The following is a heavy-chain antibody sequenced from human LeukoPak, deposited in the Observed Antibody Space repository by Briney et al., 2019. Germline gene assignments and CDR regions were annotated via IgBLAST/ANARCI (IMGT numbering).Heavy chain of an antibody. Sequence: GGALRLSCAASGFTFRSAWMTCGRDAPGKGLECVVRVRSKADGGTTEYAAPAKGRFTISRDDSKNTVILQMNSLKTEDTAVYYCTTVRPGTSGYSYWGQGTLVTVSS. CDR3: TTVRPGTSGYSY. J-gene: IGHJ4*02. V-gene: IGHV3-15*01. CDR2: VRSKADGGTT. CDR1: GFTFRSAW. D-gene: IGHD3-22*01.